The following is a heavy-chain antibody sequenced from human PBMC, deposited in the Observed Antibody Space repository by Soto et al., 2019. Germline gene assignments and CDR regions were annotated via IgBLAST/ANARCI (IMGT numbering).Heavy chain of an antibody. J-gene: IGHJ6*02. V-gene: IGHV3-30-3*01. Sequence: GGSLRLSCAASGFTFSSYAMHWVRQAPGKGLEWVAVISYDGSNKYYADSVKGRFTISRDNSKNTLYLQMNSLRAEDTAVYYCARDLGGNYALYYYYGMDVWGQGTMVTVSS. D-gene: IGHD4-4*01. CDR1: GFTFSSYA. CDR3: ARDLGGNYALYYYYGMDV. CDR2: ISYDGSNK.